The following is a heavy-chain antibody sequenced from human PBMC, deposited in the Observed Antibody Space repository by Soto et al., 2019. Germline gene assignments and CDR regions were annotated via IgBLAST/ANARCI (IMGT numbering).Heavy chain of an antibody. D-gene: IGHD3-9*01. CDR2: INAGNGNT. J-gene: IGHJ4*02. CDR1: GYTFTSYA. Sequence: ATVKVSCKASGYTFTSYAMHWVSQAPGQRLEWMGWINAGNGNTKYSQKFQGRVTITRDTSASTAYMELSSLRSEDTAVYYCARGQRGYYDILTGYSGLDYWGQGTLVTVSS. V-gene: IGHV1-3*01. CDR3: ARGQRGYYDILTGYSGLDY.